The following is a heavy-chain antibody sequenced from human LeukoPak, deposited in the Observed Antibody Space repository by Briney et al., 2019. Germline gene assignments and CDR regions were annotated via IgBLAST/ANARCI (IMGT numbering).Heavy chain of an antibody. CDR2: VFTSGST. J-gene: IGHJ4*02. CDR1: GGSISSGSYY. Sequence: PSQTLSLTCTVSGGSISSGSYYWSWIRQPAGKGLEWIGRVFTSGSTNYNPSLKSRVTISVDTSRNQFSLKLSSVTAADTAVYYCARHVKGSYYGSGSYPYYFDYWGQGTLVTVSS. CDR3: ARHVKGSYYGSGSYPYYFDY. V-gene: IGHV4-61*02. D-gene: IGHD3-10*01.